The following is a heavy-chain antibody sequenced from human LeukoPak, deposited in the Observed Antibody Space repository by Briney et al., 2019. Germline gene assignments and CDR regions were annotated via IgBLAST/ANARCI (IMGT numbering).Heavy chain of an antibody. Sequence: SETLSLTCAVYGGSFSGYYWSWIRQPPGKGLEWIGEINHSGSTNYNPSLKSRVTISVDTSKNQFSLKLSSVTAADTAVYYCASLWPYQLSAFDIWGQGSMVTVSS. CDR3: ASLWPYQLSAFDI. CDR1: GGSFSGYY. D-gene: IGHD2-2*01. CDR2: INHSGST. V-gene: IGHV4-34*01. J-gene: IGHJ3*02.